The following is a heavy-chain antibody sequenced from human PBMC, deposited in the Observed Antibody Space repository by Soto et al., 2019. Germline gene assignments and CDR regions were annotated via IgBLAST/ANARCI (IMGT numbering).Heavy chain of an antibody. D-gene: IGHD3-9*01. CDR3: ARDPPNYDILTGYYIGVYGMDV. CDR1: GFTFSSYA. V-gene: IGHV3-30-3*01. Sequence: PGGSLRLSCAASGFTFSSYAMHWVRQAPGKGLEWVAVISYDGSNKYYADSVKGRFTISRDNSKNTLYLQMNSLRAEDTAVYYCARDPPNYDILTGYYIGVYGMDVWGQGTRVTVSS. CDR2: ISYDGSNK. J-gene: IGHJ6*02.